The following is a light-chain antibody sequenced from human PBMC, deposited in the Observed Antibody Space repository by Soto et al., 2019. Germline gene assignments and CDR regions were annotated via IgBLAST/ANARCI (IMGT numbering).Light chain of an antibody. Sequence: QPVLTQSPSASASLGASVKLTCTLSSGHSNYAIAWHQQQPEKGPRYLMKLNRDGSHSKGDGIPNRFSGSSSGAERYLTISSLQSEDEADYYCQTWGNGIVIFGGGTKVTV. CDR3: QTWGNGIVI. CDR2: LNRDGSH. J-gene: IGLJ2*01. V-gene: IGLV4-69*01. CDR1: SGHSNYA.